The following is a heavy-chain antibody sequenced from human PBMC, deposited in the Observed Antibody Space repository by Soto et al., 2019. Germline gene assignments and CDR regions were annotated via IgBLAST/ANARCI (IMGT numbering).Heavy chain of an antibody. D-gene: IGHD5-12*01. V-gene: IGHV1-69*01. J-gene: IGHJ4*02. CDR1: GGTFSSYA. CDR2: IIPIFGTA. CDR3: ARAQRRDGYNFRIVLNYYFDY. Sequence: QVQLVQSGAEVKKPGSSVKVSCKASGGTFSSYAISWVRQAPGQGLEWMGGIIPIFGTANYAQKFQGRVTITADESTSIAYMELSSLRSEDTAVYYCARAQRRDGYNFRIVLNYYFDYWGQGTLVTVSS.